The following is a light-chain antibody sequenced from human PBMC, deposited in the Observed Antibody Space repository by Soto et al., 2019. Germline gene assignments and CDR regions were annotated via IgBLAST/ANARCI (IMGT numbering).Light chain of an antibody. V-gene: IGLV1-40*01. CDR2: GNS. CDR1: SSNIGAGYD. CDR3: QSYDSSLSGVV. Sequence: QAVVTQPPSVSGAPGQRVTISCTGSSSNIGAGYDVHWYQQLPGTAPKLLIYGNSNRPSGVPDRFSGSKSGTSASLAITGLQGEDGADYYCQSYDSSLSGVVFGGGTKLTVL. J-gene: IGLJ2*01.